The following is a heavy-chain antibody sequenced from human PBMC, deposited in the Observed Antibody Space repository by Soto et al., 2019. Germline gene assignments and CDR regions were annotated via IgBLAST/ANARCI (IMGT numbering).Heavy chain of an antibody. CDR3: ARMYCSSTSCSDAFDI. CDR2: IIPILSIA. J-gene: IGHJ3*02. V-gene: IGHV1-69*02. CDR1: GGTFSSYT. Sequence: QVQLVQSGAEVKKPGSSVKVSCKASGGTFSSYTISWVRQAPRQGLEWMGRIIPILSIANYAQKFQGRVTITADKSTSTAYMELSSLRSEDTAVYYCARMYCSSTSCSDAFDIWGQGTMVTVSS. D-gene: IGHD2-2*01.